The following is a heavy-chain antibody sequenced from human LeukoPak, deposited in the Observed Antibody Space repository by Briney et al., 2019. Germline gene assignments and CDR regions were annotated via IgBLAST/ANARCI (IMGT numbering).Heavy chain of an antibody. J-gene: IGHJ5*02. V-gene: IGHV3-74*01. Sequence: GGSLRLSCAASGFTFSSYWMHWVRQAPGKGLVWVSRINSDGSSTSYADSGKGRFTISRDNAKNTLYLQMNSLRAEDTAVYYCARAVVAATGWFDPWGQGTLVTVSS. D-gene: IGHD2-15*01. CDR2: INSDGSST. CDR3: ARAVVAATGWFDP. CDR1: GFTFSSYW.